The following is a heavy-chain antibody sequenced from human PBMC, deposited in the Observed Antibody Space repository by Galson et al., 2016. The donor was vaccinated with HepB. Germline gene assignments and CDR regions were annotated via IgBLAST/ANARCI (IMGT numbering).Heavy chain of an antibody. CDR1: RGSISNGDYY. CDR3: PRDSTGPTTVTTYFDN. D-gene: IGHD4-17*01. CDR2: ISYSGST. J-gene: IGHJ4*02. V-gene: IGHV4-31*03. Sequence: LSLTCTVSRGSISNGDYYWNWVRQHPGKGLEWIGYISYSGSTYSNPSLKSRITISVDTSRNQFPLKLSSVTAADPAVYYCPRDSTGPTTVTTYFDNRGQGTLVTVSS.